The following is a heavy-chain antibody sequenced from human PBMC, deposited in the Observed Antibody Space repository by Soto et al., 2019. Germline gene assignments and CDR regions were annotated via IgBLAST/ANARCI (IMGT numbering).Heavy chain of an antibody. Sequence: SSETLSLTCSVSGASISTSSAFWGWIRQAPGKGLEWIGSIYYSGSTYYNPSLKSRVTISVDTSKNQFSLKLSSVTAADTAVYYCARHLIAAAGNHQQFEPWGQGTLVTVSS. CDR3: ARHLIAAAGNHQQFEP. V-gene: IGHV4-39*01. CDR1: GASISTSSAF. D-gene: IGHD6-13*01. J-gene: IGHJ5*02. CDR2: IYYSGST.